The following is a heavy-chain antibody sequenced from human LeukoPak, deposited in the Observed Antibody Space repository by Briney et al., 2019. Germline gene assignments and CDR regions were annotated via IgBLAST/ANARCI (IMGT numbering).Heavy chain of an antibody. V-gene: IGHV3-74*01. Sequence: GGSLRLSCAVSGFTFSNDWMHWVRQAPGKGLLWVSRISGDGTTTNYADSVKGRFTISRDNAKNSLYLQMNSLRPEDTAFYYCAKGTGRYWTFFDYWGQGTLVTVSS. CDR2: ISGDGTTT. CDR3: AKGTGRYWTFFDY. CDR1: GFTFSNDW. D-gene: IGHD1-26*01. J-gene: IGHJ4*02.